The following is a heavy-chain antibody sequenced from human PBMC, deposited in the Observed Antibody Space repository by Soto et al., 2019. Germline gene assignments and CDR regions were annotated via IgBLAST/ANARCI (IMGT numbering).Heavy chain of an antibody. CDR1: GYAFSTYA. J-gene: IGHJ6*02. CDR2: LNGGTGQT. CDR3: ARGKGMEENYFYYGLDI. Sequence: ASLKVSCKASGYAFSTYAMHWGRQAPGQSLEWMGWLNGGTGQTRYSQKFQDRVIITRDTSASTGYMELSSLTSEDTAVYYCARGKGMEENYFYYGLDIWGQGTTVTV. D-gene: IGHD1-1*01. V-gene: IGHV1-3*01.